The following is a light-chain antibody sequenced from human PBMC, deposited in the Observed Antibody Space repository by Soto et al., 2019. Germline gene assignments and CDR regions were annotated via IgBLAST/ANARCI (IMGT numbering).Light chain of an antibody. V-gene: IGLV8-61*02. Sequence: QTVVTQEPSFSVSPGGTVILTCGLTSGSVSTSYYTSWYQQSPGLAPRTLIYNTTTRSSGVPDCFSGSILGNKAALTITWAQSDDESDYLCALYVGSGTVVFGGGTKLTVL. CDR2: NTT. CDR3: ALYVGSGTVV. J-gene: IGLJ2*01. CDR1: SGSVSTSYY.